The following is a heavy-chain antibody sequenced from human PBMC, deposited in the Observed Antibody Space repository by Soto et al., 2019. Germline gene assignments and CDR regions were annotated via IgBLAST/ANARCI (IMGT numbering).Heavy chain of an antibody. CDR3: ARLQKYCGGDCYPDY. CDR1: GGSISSGGYS. Sequence: SETLSLTCGVSGGSISSGGYSWSWIRQAPGKGLEWSGYIYHSGSTYYNPSLKSRVTISVDRSKNQLSLKLSSVTAADTAVYYCARLQKYCGGDCYPDYWGQGTLVTVSS. CDR2: IYHSGST. V-gene: IGHV4-30-2*01. J-gene: IGHJ4*02. D-gene: IGHD2-21*02.